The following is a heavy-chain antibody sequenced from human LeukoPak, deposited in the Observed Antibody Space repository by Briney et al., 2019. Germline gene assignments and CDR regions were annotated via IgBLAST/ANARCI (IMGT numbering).Heavy chain of an antibody. J-gene: IGHJ4*02. Sequence: GGSLRLSCAASGFTFSSYSMNWVRQAPGKGLEWVSSISSSSSYIYYADSVKGRLTISRDNARNSLYLQMNSLRAEDTAVYYCARGPVAATSYFDYWGQGTLVTVSS. CDR1: GFTFSSYS. CDR2: ISSSSSYI. CDR3: ARGPVAATSYFDY. V-gene: IGHV3-21*01. D-gene: IGHD2-15*01.